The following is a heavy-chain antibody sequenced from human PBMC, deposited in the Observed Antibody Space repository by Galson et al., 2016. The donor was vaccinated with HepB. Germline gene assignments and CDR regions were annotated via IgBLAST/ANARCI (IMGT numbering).Heavy chain of an antibody. J-gene: IGHJ4*02. CDR3: ARPMKAADGRGEIDS. D-gene: IGHD3-22*01. V-gene: IGHV5-51*01. Sequence: QSGAEVKKPGESLTISCKGSGYIFNNYWIGWVRQMPGKGLEWMGMIFPGDFDTRYSPSFRGQVTISVDRSITTAYLQRSSLQASDTAMYYCARPMKAADGRGEIDSGGPGTLVTVSS. CDR1: GYIFNNYW. CDR2: IFPGDFDT.